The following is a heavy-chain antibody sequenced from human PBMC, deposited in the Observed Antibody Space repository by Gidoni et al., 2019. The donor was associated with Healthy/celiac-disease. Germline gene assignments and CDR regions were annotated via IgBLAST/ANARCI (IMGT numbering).Heavy chain of an antibody. Sequence: EVQLVESGGGLVKPGGSLRLSCAASGFTFVRYSMNWVRQAPGNGLEWVSSISSSSSSIYYADSVKGRFTISRDNAKNSLYLQMNSLRAEDTAVYYCARELLWFGELRGFDYWGQGTLVTVSS. V-gene: IGHV3-21*01. J-gene: IGHJ4*02. D-gene: IGHD3-10*01. CDR3: ARELLWFGELRGFDY. CDR2: ISSSSSSI. CDR1: GFTFVRYS.